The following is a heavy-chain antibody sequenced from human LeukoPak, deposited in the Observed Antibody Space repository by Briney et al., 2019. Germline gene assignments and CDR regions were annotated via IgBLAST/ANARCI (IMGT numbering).Heavy chain of an antibody. CDR1: GYTFTGYY. CDR3: ARRWCSSTSCQFDY. D-gene: IGHD2-2*01. V-gene: IGHV1-46*01. Sequence: ASVKVSCKASGYTFTGYYVHWVRQAPGQGLEWMGIIKPSDGSTSYAQNFQGRVTMTRDTSTSTVYMELSSLRSDDTAVYYCARRWCSSTSCQFDYWGQGTLVTVSS. J-gene: IGHJ4*02. CDR2: IKPSDGST.